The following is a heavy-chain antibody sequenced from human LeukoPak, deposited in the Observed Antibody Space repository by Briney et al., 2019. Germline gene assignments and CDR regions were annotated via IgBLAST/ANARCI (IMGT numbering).Heavy chain of an antibody. D-gene: IGHD6-13*01. V-gene: IGHV4-59*01. J-gene: IGHJ6*02. CDR3: ARDPGVQQGYYYYGMDV. CDR1: GGPISSYY. CDR2: IYYSGST. Sequence: PSETLSLTCTVSGGPISSYYWSWIRQPPGKGLEWIGYIYYSGSTNYNPSLKSRVTISVDTSKNQFSLKLSSVTAADTAVYYCARDPGVQQGYYYYGMDVWGQGTTVTVSS.